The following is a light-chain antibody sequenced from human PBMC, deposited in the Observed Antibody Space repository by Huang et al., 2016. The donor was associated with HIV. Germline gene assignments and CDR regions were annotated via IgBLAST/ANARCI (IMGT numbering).Light chain of an antibody. CDR1: QPVADH. Sequence: IVLMQSPATLSTYLGENLTLSCRASQPVADHMAWYQQRPGQAPRLLIYDASFRAGGISDKFTGSGSGTYFTLSITSLEPEDVAVYYCQQRSQWLSFGGGTKV. J-gene: IGKJ4*01. CDR3: QQRSQWLS. CDR2: DAS. V-gene: IGKV3-11*01.